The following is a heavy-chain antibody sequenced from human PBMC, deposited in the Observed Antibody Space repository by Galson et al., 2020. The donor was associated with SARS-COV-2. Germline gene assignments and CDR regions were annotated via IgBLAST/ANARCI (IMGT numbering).Heavy chain of an antibody. Sequence: SETLSLTCAVSGGSLNSSYSWSWVRRPPGKGLEWIGYIFHTGITYYKPSLRSRVSISIDRSRNQFYLYLSSVTAADTAVYYCARVRSGTFDFDSWGQGTLVTVSS. CDR1: GGSLNSSYS. CDR2: IFHTGIT. J-gene: IGHJ4*02. D-gene: IGHD3-10*01. V-gene: IGHV4-30-2*01. CDR3: ARVRSGTFDFDS.